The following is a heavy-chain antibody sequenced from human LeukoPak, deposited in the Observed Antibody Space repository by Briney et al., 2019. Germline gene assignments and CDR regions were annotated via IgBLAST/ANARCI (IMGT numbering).Heavy chain of an antibody. J-gene: IGHJ4*02. CDR3: AKEGDVSYDFWSGYYFDY. Sequence: PGGSLRLSCAASGFTFSSYAMSWVRQAPGKGLEWVSAISGSGGSTYYADSVKGRFTISRDNPKNTLYLQMNSLRAEDTAVYYCAKEGDVSYDFWSGYYFDYWGQGTLVTVSS. D-gene: IGHD3-3*01. CDR2: ISGSGGST. CDR1: GFTFSSYA. V-gene: IGHV3-23*01.